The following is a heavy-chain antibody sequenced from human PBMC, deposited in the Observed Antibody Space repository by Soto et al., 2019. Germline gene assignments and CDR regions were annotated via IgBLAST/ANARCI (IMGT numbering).Heavy chain of an antibody. CDR1: GFTFSSYE. J-gene: IGHJ5*02. Sequence: GGSLRLSCAASGFTFSSYEMNWVRQAPGKGLEWVSYISSSGSTIYYADSVKGRFTISRDNAKNSLYLQMNSLRAEDTAVYYCARDHGYSSSWYGPPLYNWYDPWGQGTLVTVSS. CDR2: ISSSGSTI. CDR3: ARDHGYSSSWYGPPLYNWYDP. D-gene: IGHD6-13*01. V-gene: IGHV3-48*03.